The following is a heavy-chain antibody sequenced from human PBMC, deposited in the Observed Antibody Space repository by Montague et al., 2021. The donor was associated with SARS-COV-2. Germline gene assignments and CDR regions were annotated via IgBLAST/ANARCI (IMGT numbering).Heavy chain of an antibody. CDR1: GGSISSDSYY. CDR2: IYYSGST. J-gene: IGHJ4*02. CDR3: ARGWFSPTIVVVIRGPFDY. D-gene: IGHD3-22*01. V-gene: IGHV4-39*07. Sequence: SETLSLTCTVSGGSISSDSYYWGWIRQPPGKGLEWIGTIYYSGSTYYSPSLKSRVTISVDTSKNQFSLKLSSVTAADTAVYYCARGWFSPTIVVVIRGPFDYWGQGTLVTVSS.